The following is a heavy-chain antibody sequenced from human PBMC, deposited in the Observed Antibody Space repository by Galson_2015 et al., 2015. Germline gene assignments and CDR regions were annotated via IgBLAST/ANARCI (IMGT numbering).Heavy chain of an antibody. CDR2: LISKLGIA. CDR1: GGTFSIYT. CDR3: ARAPRSSNYDNDVFDI. Sequence: SVKVSCKASGGTFSIYTYSWVRHAPGQGLEWMGRLISKLGIADYAQNFQGRVTITADKSTSTIYMEFSSLRFEDTAVYYCARAPRSSNYDNDVFDIWGQGTTITVSS. V-gene: IGHV1-69*02. D-gene: IGHD4-11*01. J-gene: IGHJ3*02.